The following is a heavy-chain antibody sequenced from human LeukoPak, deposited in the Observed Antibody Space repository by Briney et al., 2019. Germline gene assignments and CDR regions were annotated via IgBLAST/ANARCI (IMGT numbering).Heavy chain of an antibody. J-gene: IGHJ4*02. CDR3: ARDGYDGAYYFDN. CDR2: IKKDVDEK. Sequence: GGSLRLSCAASGFPFNDYYMTWIRQAPGKGLEWVASIKKDVDEKYYVDSVKGRFTISRDNAKNSLYLHMNSLRVEDTAVYYCARDGYDGAYYFDNWGQGTLVTVSS. V-gene: IGHV3-7*01. D-gene: IGHD5-12*01. CDR1: GFPFNDYY.